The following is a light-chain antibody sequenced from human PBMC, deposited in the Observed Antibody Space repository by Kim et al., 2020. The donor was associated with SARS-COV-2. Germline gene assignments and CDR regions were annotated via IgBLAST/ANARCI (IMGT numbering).Light chain of an antibody. CDR3: QQYNNWPF. J-gene: IGKJ4*01. Sequence: LSVSPGERATLSCRASQSVSSNLAWYQQKPGQAPRLLIYGASTRATGIPARFSGSGSGTEFTLTISSLQSEDFAVYYCQQYNNWPFFGGGTKVDI. V-gene: IGKV3-15*01. CDR2: GAS. CDR1: QSVSSN.